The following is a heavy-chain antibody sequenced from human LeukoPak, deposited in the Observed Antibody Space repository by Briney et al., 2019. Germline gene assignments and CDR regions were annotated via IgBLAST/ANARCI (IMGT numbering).Heavy chain of an antibody. CDR1: GASISSTTYY. J-gene: IGHJ4*02. CDR2: IYFGVST. V-gene: IGHV4-39*01. CDR3: VRQVVATATTFDY. Sequence: SETLSLTCTVSGASISSTTYYWGWIRQPPGKGLEWIGSIYFGVSTYYNPSLKSRVTISVDTSKNQFSLKLSSVTAADTAVYYCVRQVVATATTFDYWGQGTLVTVSS. D-gene: IGHD2-15*01.